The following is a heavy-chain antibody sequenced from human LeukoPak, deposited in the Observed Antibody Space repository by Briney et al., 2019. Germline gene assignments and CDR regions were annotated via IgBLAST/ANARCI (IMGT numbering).Heavy chain of an antibody. Sequence: VASVKVSCKASGYTFTSYDINWVRQATGQGLEWMGWINPNSGGTNYAQKFQGRVTMTRDTSISTAYMELSRLRSDDTAVYYCARFGVVKSPRSRNNWFDPWGQGTLVTVSS. CDR3: ARFGVVKSPRSRNNWFDP. CDR1: GYTFTSYD. J-gene: IGHJ5*02. V-gene: IGHV1-2*02. CDR2: INPNSGGT. D-gene: IGHD3-3*01.